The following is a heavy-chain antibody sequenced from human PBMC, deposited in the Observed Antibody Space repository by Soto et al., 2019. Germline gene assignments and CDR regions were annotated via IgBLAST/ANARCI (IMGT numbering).Heavy chain of an antibody. CDR1: GFTFGSYA. CDR2: IRSEANGGTT. D-gene: IGHD3-22*01. J-gene: IGHJ4*02. CDR3: TRYYYESSGYYVY. V-gene: IGHV3-49*04. Sequence: LRLSCTGSGFTFGSYALSWVRQAPGKGLEWVGVIRSEANGGTTDYAASVKGRITISRDDSKSIAYMEINSLQTEDTAVYYCTRYYYESSGYYVYWGQGALVTVSS.